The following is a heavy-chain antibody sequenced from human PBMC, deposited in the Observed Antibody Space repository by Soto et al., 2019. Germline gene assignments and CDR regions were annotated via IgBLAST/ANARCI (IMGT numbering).Heavy chain of an antibody. CDR2: IYYSGST. D-gene: IGHD5-12*01. CDR3: ARIMDLDGYNAYYFDY. Sequence: SETLSLTCTVSGGSISSGGYYWSWIRQHPGKGLEWIGYIYYSGSTYYNPSLKSRVTISVDTSKNQFSLKLSSVTAADTAVYYCARIMDLDGYNAYYFDYWGQGTLVTVSS. CDR1: GGSISSGGYY. J-gene: IGHJ4*02. V-gene: IGHV4-31*03.